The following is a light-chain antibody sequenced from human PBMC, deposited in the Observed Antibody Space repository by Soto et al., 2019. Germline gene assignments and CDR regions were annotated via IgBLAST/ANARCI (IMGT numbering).Light chain of an antibody. CDR3: QQYNSYSLTWT. V-gene: IGKV1-5*01. CDR2: DAS. Sequence: IQMTQFPSTLSASVGDRVTITCRASQSISSWLAWYQQKPGKAPKLLIYDASSLESGVPSRFSGSGSGTEFTLTISSLQPDDFATYYCQQYNSYSLTWTFGQGTKVDIK. J-gene: IGKJ1*01. CDR1: QSISSW.